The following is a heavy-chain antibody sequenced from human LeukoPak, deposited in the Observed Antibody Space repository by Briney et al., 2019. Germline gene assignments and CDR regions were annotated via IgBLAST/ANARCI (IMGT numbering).Heavy chain of an antibody. CDR1: GIPFKKYG. CDR3: VTHYKWDLLVHAFDF. CDR2: IWHDGSPT. J-gene: IGHJ3*01. V-gene: IGHV3-33*01. D-gene: IGHD1-26*01. Sequence: PGRSLRLSCAVSGIPFKKYGMHWVRRAPGKGLEWVATIWHDGSPTMYADSAKGRFTISRDDSKNMLYLQMNSLRAEDTAEYYCVTHYKWDLLVHAFDFWGQGTRVTVSS.